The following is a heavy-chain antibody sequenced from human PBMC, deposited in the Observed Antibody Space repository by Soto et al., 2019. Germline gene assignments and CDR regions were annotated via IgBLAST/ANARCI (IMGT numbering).Heavy chain of an antibody. CDR2: TVPVSDTS. CDR3: ARGVSNSGAYYTGPSAYDL. Sequence: QVQLVQSGAVVKKPGSSVEVSCKASGGTFNGYGISWVRQAPGQGLEWMGGTVPVSDTSKYAPRFQGRVTITADKSTSTAYMGLSSVRSEDTAIYFCARGVSNSGAYYTGPSAYDLWGQGTLVIVSS. V-gene: IGHV1-69*06. D-gene: IGHD3-10*01. J-gene: IGHJ3*01. CDR1: GGTFNGYG.